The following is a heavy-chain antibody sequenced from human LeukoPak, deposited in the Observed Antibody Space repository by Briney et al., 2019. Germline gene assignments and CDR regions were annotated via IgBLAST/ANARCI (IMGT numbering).Heavy chain of an antibody. V-gene: IGHV4-39*07. CDR2: KYYSGST. CDR1: GGSMTTRNYY. J-gene: IGHJ4*02. CDR3: ARVSTGWYHYFDS. D-gene: IGHD6-19*01. Sequence: KASETLSLTCTVSGGSMTTRNYYWGWIRHSPGKWLEWIGHKYYSGSTYYNPSLMERVSISVDTTLYYFSLNFDSLTAADTAVYYCARVSTGWYHYFDSWGQGTLVTVSS.